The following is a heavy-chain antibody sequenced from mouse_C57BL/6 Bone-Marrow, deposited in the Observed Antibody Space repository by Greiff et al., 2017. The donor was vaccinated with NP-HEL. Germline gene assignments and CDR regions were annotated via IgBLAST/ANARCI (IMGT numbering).Heavy chain of an antibody. J-gene: IGHJ3*01. V-gene: IGHV2-4*01. CDR3: ALNGGYYEFAY. CDR2: IWSGGST. Sequence: QVQLQQSGPGLVQPSQSLSITCTVSGFSLTSYGVHWVRQPPGKGLEWLGVIWSGGSTDYNAAFISRLSISKDNSKSQVFFKMNSLQADDTAIYYCALNGGYYEFAYWGQGTLVTVSA. D-gene: IGHD2-3*01. CDR1: GFSLTSYG.